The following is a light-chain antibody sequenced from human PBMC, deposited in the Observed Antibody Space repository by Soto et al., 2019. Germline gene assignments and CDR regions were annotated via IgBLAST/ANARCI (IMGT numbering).Light chain of an antibody. Sequence: QSVLTQPASVSGSPGQSITISCSGSSTDIDNYNFVSWYQQHPGQAPKLIIYDGSERPSGVSNRFSGSRSDNTASLTISGLQAEDEADYYCCSHAGGYTSILFGGGTKLIVL. CDR2: DGS. J-gene: IGLJ2*01. CDR1: STDIDNYNF. V-gene: IGLV2-23*01. CDR3: CSHAGGYTSIL.